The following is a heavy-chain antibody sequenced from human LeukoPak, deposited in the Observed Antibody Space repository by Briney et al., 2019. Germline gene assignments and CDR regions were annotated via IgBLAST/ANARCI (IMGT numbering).Heavy chain of an antibody. CDR2: ISSSGSTI. CDR1: GFTFSSYE. V-gene: IGHV3-48*03. Sequence: PGGSLRLSCAASGFTFSSYEMNWVRQAPGKGLEWVSYISSSGSTIYYADSVKGRFTISRDNAKNSLYLQMNRLRAEDTAVYYCARDHGDYYYGMDVWGQGTTVTVSS. J-gene: IGHJ6*02. CDR3: ARDHGDYYYGMDV. D-gene: IGHD4-17*01.